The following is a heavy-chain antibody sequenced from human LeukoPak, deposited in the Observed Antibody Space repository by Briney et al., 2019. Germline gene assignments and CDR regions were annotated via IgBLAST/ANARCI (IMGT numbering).Heavy chain of an antibody. V-gene: IGHV3-20*04. J-gene: IGHJ4*02. D-gene: IGHD3-3*01. CDR1: GFTFDDYG. CDR2: INWNGGST. Sequence: TGGSLRLSCAASGFTFDDYGMSWVRQAPGKGLEWVSGINWNGGSTGYADSVKGRFTISRDNAKNSLYLQMNSLRAEDTAVYYCVKTEGYYDFWSGYYYFDYWGQGTLVTVSS. CDR3: VKTEGYYDFWSGYYYFDY.